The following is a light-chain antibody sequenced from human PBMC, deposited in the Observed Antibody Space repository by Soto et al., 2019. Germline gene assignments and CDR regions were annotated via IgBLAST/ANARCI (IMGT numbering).Light chain of an antibody. CDR3: SSCTSSGTLEV. Sequence: QSVLTQPASVSGSPGQSITISCTGTSSDVAGYNYVSWYQQHPGKAPKLMIYDVSNRPSGVSNRFSGSKSGNTASLTISGLQAEDEADYYCSSCTSSGTLEVFGTGTKLTVL. J-gene: IGLJ1*01. V-gene: IGLV2-14*01. CDR2: DVS. CDR1: SSDVAGYNY.